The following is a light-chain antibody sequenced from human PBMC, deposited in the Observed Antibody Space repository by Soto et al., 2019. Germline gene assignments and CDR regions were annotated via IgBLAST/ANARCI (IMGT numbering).Light chain of an antibody. Sequence: DIQMTQSPSTLSGSVGDRVTITCRASQTISSWLAWYQQKPGKAPKLLIYKASTLKSGVPSRFSGSGSGTEFPLTISSLQPDDFATYYCQHYNSHSEAFGQGTKVELK. J-gene: IGKJ1*01. CDR1: QTISSW. V-gene: IGKV1-5*03. CDR2: KAS. CDR3: QHYNSHSEA.